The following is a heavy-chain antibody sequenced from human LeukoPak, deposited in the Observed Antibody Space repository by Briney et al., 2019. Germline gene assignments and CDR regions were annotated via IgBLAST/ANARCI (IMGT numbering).Heavy chain of an antibody. CDR2: INSDGSGT. CDR3: ARTIVGAAFDY. CDR1: GFTFSSHW. Sequence: GGSLRLSCAASGFTFSSHWMHWVRQAPGKGLVWVSRINSDGSGTIYADSVKGRFTISRDNAKNTLDLQMNSLRAEDTAVYYCARTIVGAAFDYWGQGTLVTVSS. J-gene: IGHJ4*02. V-gene: IGHV3-74*01. D-gene: IGHD1-26*01.